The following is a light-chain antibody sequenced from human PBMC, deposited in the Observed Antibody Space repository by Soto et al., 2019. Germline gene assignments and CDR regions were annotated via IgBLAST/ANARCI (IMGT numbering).Light chain of an antibody. J-gene: IGKJ1*01. CDR1: QSVSDSY. CDR3: QQYGSSSWT. CDR2: GAS. V-gene: IGKV3-20*01. Sequence: ETVLTQSPGILSLSPGERATLSCRASQSVSDSYLAWYQQKPGQAPRVLIYGASTRATGIPDRFSGSGSGTDFTLTISRLEPEDFAVYYCQQYGSSSWTFGQGTKAEIK.